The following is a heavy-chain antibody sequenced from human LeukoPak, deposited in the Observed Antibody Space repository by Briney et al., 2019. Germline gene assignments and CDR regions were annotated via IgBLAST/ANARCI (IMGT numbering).Heavy chain of an antibody. J-gene: IGHJ6*02. CDR3: AKTYYDILTGYGYYGMDV. Sequence: GGSLRLSCAASGFTFSSYAVSWVRQAPGKGLEWVPVISGSGSSTYYADSVKGRFTISRDNSKNTLYLQMNSLRAEDTAVYYCAKTYYDILTGYGYYGMDVWGQGTTVTVSS. V-gene: IGHV3-23*01. D-gene: IGHD3-9*01. CDR2: ISGSGSST. CDR1: GFTFSSYA.